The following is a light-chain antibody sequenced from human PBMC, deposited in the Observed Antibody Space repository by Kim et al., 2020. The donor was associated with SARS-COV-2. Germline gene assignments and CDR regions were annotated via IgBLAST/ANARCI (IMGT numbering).Light chain of an antibody. V-gene: IGKV1-5*03. J-gene: IGKJ1*01. Sequence: DIQMTQSPSTLSASLGDRVTITCRASQSIGSWLAWYQHKPGKAPKVLIYKASSSESGVPSRFSGCGSGTEFTLTISSLQPDDFATYYCQQYNSYPWTFGQGTKVDIK. CDR2: KAS. CDR1: QSIGSW. CDR3: QQYNSYPWT.